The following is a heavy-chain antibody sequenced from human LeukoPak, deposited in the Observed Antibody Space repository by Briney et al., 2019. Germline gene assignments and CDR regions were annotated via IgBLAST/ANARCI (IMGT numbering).Heavy chain of an antibody. CDR1: GFTFTDTY. V-gene: IGHV3-11*04. D-gene: IGHD3-10*01. J-gene: IGHJ4*02. Sequence: GGSLRLSCAVSGFTFTDTYMTWIRQAPGKGLESLSYISPSGTDISYADSVKGRFTISRDNSKKMLYLEMKNLRPEDTAVYFCAKDGPEASGSYSGSLDSWGQGTLVTVS. CDR2: ISPSGTDI. CDR3: AKDGPEASGSYSGSLDS.